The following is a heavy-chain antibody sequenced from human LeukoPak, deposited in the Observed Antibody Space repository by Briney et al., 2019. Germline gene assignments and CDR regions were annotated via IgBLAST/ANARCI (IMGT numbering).Heavy chain of an antibody. Sequence: GGSLRLSCAASGFTFSSYGMHWVRQAPGKGLEWVAVISYDGSNKYYADSVKGRFTISRDNSKNTLYLQMNSLRAEDTAEYYCAKADLSGGDDYWGQGTLVTVSS. J-gene: IGHJ4*02. CDR3: AKADLSGGDDY. CDR1: GFTFSSYG. D-gene: IGHD2-21*01. V-gene: IGHV3-30*18. CDR2: ISYDGSNK.